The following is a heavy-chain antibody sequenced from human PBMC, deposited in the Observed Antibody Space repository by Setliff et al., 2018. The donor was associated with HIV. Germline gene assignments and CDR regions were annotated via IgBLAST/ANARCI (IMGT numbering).Heavy chain of an antibody. V-gene: IGHV1-69*13. CDR3: ARGRWLQSFDY. J-gene: IGHJ4*02. Sequence: GASVKVSCKASGYTFTSYGISWVRQAPGHGLEWMGGIIPMFGTTNYAQKLQGRVTLSADESTSTAYMQLSSLTSEDTAVYYCARGRWLQSFDYWGQGTLVTVSS. CDR2: IIPMFGTT. CDR1: GYTFTSYG. D-gene: IGHD5-12*01.